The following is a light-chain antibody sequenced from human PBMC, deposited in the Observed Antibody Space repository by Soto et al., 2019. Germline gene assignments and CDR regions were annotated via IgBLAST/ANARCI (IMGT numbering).Light chain of an antibody. V-gene: IGLV1-44*01. CDR3: AAWDDRLNGWV. CDR2: SNE. Sequence: QAVLPQAPSASGTPGQRVTISCSGSSSNIGSNTVSWYQQVPGTAPKLLTYSNEQRPSGVPDRFSGSKSGTSDSLAIGGLQSEDEADYYCAAWDDRLNGWVFGGGTKLTVL. J-gene: IGLJ3*02. CDR1: SSNIGSNT.